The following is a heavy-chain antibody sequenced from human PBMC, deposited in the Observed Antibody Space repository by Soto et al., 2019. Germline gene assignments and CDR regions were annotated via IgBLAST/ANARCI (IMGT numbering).Heavy chain of an antibody. CDR1: GYTFTSYD. Sequence: ASVKVSCKASGYTFTSYDINWVRQATGQGLEWMGWMNPNSGNTGYAQKFQGRVTMTRNTSISTAYMELSSLRSDDTAVYYCARDPSDSLSWFDPWGQGTLVTVSS. CDR2: MNPNSGNT. D-gene: IGHD2-21*02. CDR3: ARDPSDSLSWFDP. J-gene: IGHJ5*02. V-gene: IGHV1-8*01.